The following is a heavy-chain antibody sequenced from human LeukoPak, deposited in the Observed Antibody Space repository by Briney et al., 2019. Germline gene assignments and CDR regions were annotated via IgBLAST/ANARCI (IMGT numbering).Heavy chain of an antibody. D-gene: IGHD3-9*01. V-gene: IGHV3-30-3*01. CDR3: ARADDILSRDYYYLMDV. Sequence: PGRSLRLSCAASGFTFSSYAKHWVRQAPGKGLEWVAVISYDGSNKYYADSVKGRFTISRDNSKNTLYLQMNSRRAEDAAVYYCARADDILSRDYYYLMDVWGQGTTVTVSS. CDR2: ISYDGSNK. CDR1: GFTFSSYA. J-gene: IGHJ6*02.